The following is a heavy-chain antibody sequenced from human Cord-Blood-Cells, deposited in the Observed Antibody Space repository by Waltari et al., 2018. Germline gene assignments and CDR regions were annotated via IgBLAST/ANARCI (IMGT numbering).Heavy chain of an antibody. CDR1: GGTFSSYA. D-gene: IGHD6-19*01. V-gene: IGHV1-69*01. CDR3: ARADSSSGWYGGYYYGMDV. Sequence: QVQLVQSGAEVKKPGSSVKVSCKASGGTFSSYAISWVRQAPGQGLEWMGGIIPIFGTANYAQKFQGRVTITADESTSTAYMELSSLRSEDTGVYYCARADSSSGWYGGYYYGMDVWGQGTTVTVSS. J-gene: IGHJ6*02. CDR2: IIPIFGTA.